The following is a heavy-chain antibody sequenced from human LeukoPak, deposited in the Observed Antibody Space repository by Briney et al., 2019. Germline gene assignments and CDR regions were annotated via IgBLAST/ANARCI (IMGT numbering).Heavy chain of an antibody. CDR1: GFTFSSYG. J-gene: IGHJ4*02. CDR3: AKSSDGSTSFDQ. Sequence: GGSLRLSCAASGFTFSSYGMSWVRQAPGKGLEWVSSISSSGGNTYYADSVKGRFTISRDNSKNTLYLQINSLRAEDMALYYCAKSSDGSTSFDQWGQGTLVTVSS. CDR2: ISSSGGNT. V-gene: IGHV3-23*01. D-gene: IGHD2-2*01.